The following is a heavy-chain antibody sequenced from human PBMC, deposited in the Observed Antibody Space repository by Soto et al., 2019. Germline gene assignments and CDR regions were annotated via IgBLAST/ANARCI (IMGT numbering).Heavy chain of an antibody. J-gene: IGHJ6*02. CDR3: AKGMGSGYWSYYYGMDV. CDR1: GFTFSSYA. D-gene: IGHD3-22*01. V-gene: IGHV3-23*01. CDR2: ISGSGGST. Sequence: GGSLRLSCAASGFTFSSYAMSWVRQAPGKGLEWVSAISGSGGSTYYADSVKGRFTISRDNSKNTLYLQMNSLRAEDTAVYYCAKGMGSGYWSYYYGMDVWGQGTTVTVSS.